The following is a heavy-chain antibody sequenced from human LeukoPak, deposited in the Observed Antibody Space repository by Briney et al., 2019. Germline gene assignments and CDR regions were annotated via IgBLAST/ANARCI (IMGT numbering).Heavy chain of an antibody. CDR2: IYFSET. V-gene: IGHV4-39*01. J-gene: IGHJ3*02. D-gene: IGHD3-22*01. CDR3: ASPSKLVISRGGFDI. Sequence: KASETLSLTCTVSDGSSSDTTYYWTWIRQPPGKGLEWIASIYFSETKYNPSLKSRVTITGDTSKNQFSLKLSSVTAADTAVYYCASPSKLVISRGGFDIWGQGTVVTVSA. CDR1: DGSSSDTTYY.